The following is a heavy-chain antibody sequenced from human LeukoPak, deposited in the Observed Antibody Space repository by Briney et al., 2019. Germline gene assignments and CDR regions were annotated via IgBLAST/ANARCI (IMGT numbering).Heavy chain of an antibody. V-gene: IGHV3-7*04. CDR2: INQDGSEK. D-gene: IGHD2-21*01. CDR1: GFTFSNYW. J-gene: IGHJ4*02. Sequence: GGSLRLSCAASGFTFSNYWMSCVRQAPGKWLEWVANINQDGSEKSYVNSVEGRFTISRENAKKSLYLHVNSLRAEDTAVYYCARDIYGGHDYWGQGTLLTVSS. CDR3: ARDIYGGHDY.